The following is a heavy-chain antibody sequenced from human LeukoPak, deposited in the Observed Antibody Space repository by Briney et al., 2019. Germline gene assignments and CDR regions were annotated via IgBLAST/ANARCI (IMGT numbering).Heavy chain of an antibody. CDR3: ARDLFWTGYYYFDF. CDR2: IDANSGGT. J-gene: IGHJ4*02. D-gene: IGHD3/OR15-3a*01. Sequence: ASVKVSCKASGYTFTGYYMHWVRQAPGQGLEWMGSIDANSGGTEYAQKFQGRVTVTRDTSLSTAYMEVTSLTSDDTAVYYCARDLFWTGYYYFDFWGQGTLVTVSS. V-gene: IGHV1-2*02. CDR1: GYTFTGYY.